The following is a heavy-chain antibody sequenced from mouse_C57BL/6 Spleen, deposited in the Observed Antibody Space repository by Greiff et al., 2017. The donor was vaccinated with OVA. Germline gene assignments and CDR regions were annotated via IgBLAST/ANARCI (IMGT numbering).Heavy chain of an antibody. Sequence: QVQLQQPGAELVRPGSSVKLSCKASGYTFTGYWMDWVKQRPGQGLEWIGNIYPSDSETHYNQKFKDKATLTVDKSSSTAYMQLSSLTSEDSAVYYCARHTVGNFDYWGQGTTLTVSS. J-gene: IGHJ2*01. CDR3: ARHTVGNFDY. CDR2: IYPSDSET. CDR1: GYTFTGYW. V-gene: IGHV1-61*01. D-gene: IGHD1-1*01.